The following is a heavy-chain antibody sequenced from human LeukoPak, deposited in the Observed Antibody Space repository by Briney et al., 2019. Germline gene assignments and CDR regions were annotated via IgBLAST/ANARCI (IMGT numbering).Heavy chain of an antibody. CDR1: GGSIGSNY. CDR3: AKYGNSGWVIDN. Sequence: PSETQSLTCTVSGGSIGSNYWTWIRQPPGKGLEYIGYIYYTGGTNYNPSLKSRVTISVDTSKNQFSLKLTSVTAADRAVYFCAKYGNSGWVIDNWGQGTLVTLSS. D-gene: IGHD6-19*01. CDR2: IYYTGGT. V-gene: IGHV4-59*08. J-gene: IGHJ4*02.